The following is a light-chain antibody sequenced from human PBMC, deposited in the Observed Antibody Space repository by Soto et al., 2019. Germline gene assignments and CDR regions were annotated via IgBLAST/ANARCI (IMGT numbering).Light chain of an antibody. CDR2: AAS. CDR1: QSISSY. Sequence: DIQMTQSPSSLSASVGDRVTITCRASQSISSYLNWYQQKPGKAPKLLIYAASSLQSGVPSRFGGSGSGTDFTLTISSLQPEDFATYDCQQSYSTPYSFGQGTKLVIK. V-gene: IGKV1-39*01. CDR3: QQSYSTPYS. J-gene: IGKJ2*01.